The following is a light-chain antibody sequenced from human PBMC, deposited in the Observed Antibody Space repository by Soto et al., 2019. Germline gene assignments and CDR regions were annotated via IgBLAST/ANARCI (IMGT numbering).Light chain of an antibody. Sequence: DIQMTQSPSTLSASVGDRVTITCRASQSIDTWLAWHQQKPGKAPKLLISKASSLESGVPSRFSGSGSGTEFTLTISSLQPDDFATYYCQQYNSYRMFGQGTKVDSK. CDR3: QQYNSYRM. CDR1: QSIDTW. V-gene: IGKV1-5*03. CDR2: KAS. J-gene: IGKJ1*01.